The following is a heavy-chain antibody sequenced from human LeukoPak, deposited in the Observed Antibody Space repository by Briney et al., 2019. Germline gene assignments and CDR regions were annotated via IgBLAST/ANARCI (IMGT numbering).Heavy chain of an antibody. CDR3: AREVVTFSGPLGSKWYFDL. Sequence: SQTLYLTCTVSGDSITSGSHYWNWIRQPAGRGLEWLGRTFTGETSNVNPSLKSRVSVSVDVSKNQFSLKLNSVTAADTAVYYCAREVVTFSGPLGSKWYFDLWGRGTPVPVSS. CDR1: GDSITSGSHY. V-gene: IGHV4-61*02. CDR2: TFTGETS. J-gene: IGHJ2*01. D-gene: IGHD2-21*02.